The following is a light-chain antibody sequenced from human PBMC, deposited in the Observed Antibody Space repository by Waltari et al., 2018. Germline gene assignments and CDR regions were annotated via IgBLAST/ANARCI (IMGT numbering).Light chain of an antibody. V-gene: IGLV2-14*01. CDR2: EVS. CDR3: SSYTSSSTQV. Sequence: QSALTQPASVSGSPGQSLTISCPGTSSDVGGYNYVSWYQQHPGKAPKLMIYEVSTRPSGVSNRFSGSKSGNTASLTISGLQAEDEAXYYCSSYTSSSTQVFGGXTKLTVL. CDR1: SSDVGGYNY. J-gene: IGLJ2*01.